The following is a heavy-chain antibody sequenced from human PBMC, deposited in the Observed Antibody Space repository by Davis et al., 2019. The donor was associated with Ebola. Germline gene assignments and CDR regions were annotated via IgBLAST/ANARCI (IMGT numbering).Heavy chain of an antibody. CDR3: ARDSAGTADYDI. Sequence: GESLKISCAASGFTFSSYSMNWVRQAPGKGLEWVSSISSSSSYIYYADSVKGRFTISRDNAKNSLYLQMNSLRAEDTAVYYCARDSAGTADYDIWGQGTMVTVSS. D-gene: IGHD1-7*01. V-gene: IGHV3-21*01. CDR2: ISSSSSYI. J-gene: IGHJ3*02. CDR1: GFTFSSYS.